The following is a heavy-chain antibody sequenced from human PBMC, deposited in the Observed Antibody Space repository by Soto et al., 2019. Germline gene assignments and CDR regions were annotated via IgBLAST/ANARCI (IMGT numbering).Heavy chain of an antibody. J-gene: IGHJ4*02. CDR2: IYYSGNT. CDR1: GGSLGSSSYY. Sequence: SETLSLTCTVSGGSLGSSSYYWGWIRQSPGKGLEWIGNIYYSGNTFYNPSLKSRVTISVDTSKNQFYLHLSSVTAADTAIFYCSSIAAPGTTHFDFWGQGTLVTVSS. CDR3: SSIAAPGTTHFDF. V-gene: IGHV4-39*01. D-gene: IGHD6-13*01.